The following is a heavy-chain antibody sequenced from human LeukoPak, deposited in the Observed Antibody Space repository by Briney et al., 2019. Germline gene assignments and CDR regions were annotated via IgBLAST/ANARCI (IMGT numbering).Heavy chain of an antibody. J-gene: IGHJ5*02. CDR1: GGSISSYY. CDR2: IYTSGST. D-gene: IGHD2-2*01. V-gene: IGHV4-4*07. Sequence: SETLSLTCTVSGGSISSYYWSWIRQPAGKGLEWIGRIYTSGSTNYNPSLKSRVTMSVDTSKNQFSLKLSSVTAADTAVYYCARAISWAYCSSTSCYPAWGQGTLVTVSS. CDR3: ARAISWAYCSSTSCYPA.